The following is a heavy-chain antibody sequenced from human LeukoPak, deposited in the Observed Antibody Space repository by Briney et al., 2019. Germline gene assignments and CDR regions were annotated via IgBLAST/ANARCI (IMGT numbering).Heavy chain of an antibody. J-gene: IGHJ5*02. CDR3: ARVYDYYDSSGFDP. V-gene: IGHV1-18*01. CDR2: ISAYNGNT. CDR1: GYTFTSYG. D-gene: IGHD3-22*01. Sequence: ASVNVSCKASGYTFTSYGISWVRQAPGQGLEWMGWISAYNGNTNYAQKLQGRVTMTTDTSTSTAYMELRSLRSDDTAVYYCARVYDYYDSSGFDPXGXXTLVTVSS.